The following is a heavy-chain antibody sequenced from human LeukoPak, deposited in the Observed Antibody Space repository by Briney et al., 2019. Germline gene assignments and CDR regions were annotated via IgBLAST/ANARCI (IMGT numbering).Heavy chain of an antibody. D-gene: IGHD3-16*02. J-gene: IGHJ4*02. V-gene: IGHV1-24*01. CDR2: FDPEDGET. Sequence: ASVKVSCKVSGYTLTELSMHWVRQAPGKGLEWMGGFDPEDGETIYAQKFQGRVTMTEDTSTDTAYMELSSLRSEDTAVYYCATDKHVWGSYRYGYWGQGTLVTVSS. CDR1: GYTLTELS. CDR3: ATDKHVWGSYRYGY.